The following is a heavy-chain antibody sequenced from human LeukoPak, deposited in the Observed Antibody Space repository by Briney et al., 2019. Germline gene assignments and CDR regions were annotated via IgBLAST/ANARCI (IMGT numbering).Heavy chain of an antibody. CDR2: ISWNGGTT. D-gene: IGHD3-10*01. CDR3: SRERRGFYMDV. V-gene: IGHV3-43D*03. J-gene: IGHJ6*03. Sequence: GGSPRLSCVASGLTLEGYAMHWVRQAPGKGLEWVSLISWNGGTTYYADSVKGRFTISRDNSKNSLYLQMNSLRAEDTALYYCSRERRGFYMDVWGKGTTVTVSS. CDR1: GLTLEGYA.